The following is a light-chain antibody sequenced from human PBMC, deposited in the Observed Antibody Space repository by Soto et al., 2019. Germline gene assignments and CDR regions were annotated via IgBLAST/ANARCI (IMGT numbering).Light chain of an antibody. J-gene: IGKJ5*01. V-gene: IGKV3-20*01. CDR2: GAS. CDR1: QSVNNNY. CDR3: QQYGSSLIT. Sequence: EIVLTQSPGTLSLSPGERATLSCRASQSVNNNYLAWHQQKPGQAPRLLILGASSRATGIPDRFSGSGSGTDFTLTISSVEPEDFAVYYCQQYGSSLITFGQGTRLEIK.